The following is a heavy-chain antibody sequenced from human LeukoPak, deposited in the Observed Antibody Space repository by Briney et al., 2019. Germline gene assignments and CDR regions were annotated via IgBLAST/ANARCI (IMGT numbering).Heavy chain of an antibody. J-gene: IGHJ5*02. D-gene: IGHD4-17*01. CDR3: AKDAEGGSTVTTT. Sequence: GGSLRLSCAASGFTFSSYPMSWVRQAPGKGLEWVSAISGSGGNTYYADSVKGRFTISRDNSKNTLYLQMNSLRAEDTAVYYCAKDAEGGSTVTTTWGQGTLVTVSS. CDR2: ISGSGGNT. V-gene: IGHV3-23*01. CDR1: GFTFSSYP.